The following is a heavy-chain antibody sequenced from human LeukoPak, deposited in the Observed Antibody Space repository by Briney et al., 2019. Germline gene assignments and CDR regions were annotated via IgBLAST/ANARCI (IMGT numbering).Heavy chain of an antibody. J-gene: IGHJ4*02. D-gene: IGHD6-19*01. CDR2: IYSGGST. CDR1: GFTVSSNY. Sequence: GGSLRLSCAASGFTVSSNYMSWVRQAPGKGLEWVSVIYSGGSTYYADSVKGRFIISRDNSKNTLYLQMNSLRAEDTAVYYCARDQWLNYFDYWGQGTLVTVSS. V-gene: IGHV3-53*01. CDR3: ARDQWLNYFDY.